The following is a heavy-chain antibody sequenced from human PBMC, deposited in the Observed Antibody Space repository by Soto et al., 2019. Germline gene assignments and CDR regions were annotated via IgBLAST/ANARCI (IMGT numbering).Heavy chain of an antibody. CDR3: ARGEYSYGRFDY. V-gene: IGHV4-34*01. D-gene: IGHD5-18*01. CDR2: INHSGST. CDR1: GXSFSGYH. Sequence: LSLTFAVYGXSFSGYHWSWIRQPPGKGLEWIGEINHSGSTNYNPSLKSRVTISVDTTKNQFSLKLSSVTAADTAVYYCARGEYSYGRFDYWGQGTLVTVSS. J-gene: IGHJ4*02.